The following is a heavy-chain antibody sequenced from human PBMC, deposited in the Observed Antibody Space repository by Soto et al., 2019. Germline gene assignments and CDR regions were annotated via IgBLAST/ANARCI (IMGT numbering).Heavy chain of an antibody. CDR3: ARYFRGVISPFDF. CDR1: GGSISSSSYT. D-gene: IGHD3-10*01. V-gene: IGHV4-39*07. CDR2: IYYSGTT. Sequence: PSETLSLTCTVSGGSISSSSYTWGWTRQPPGKGLEWIGSIYYSGTTYYNPSLKSRVSISVDTSKNQFSLKLSSVTAADTAVYYCARYFRGVISPFDFWGQGTLVTVSS. J-gene: IGHJ4*02.